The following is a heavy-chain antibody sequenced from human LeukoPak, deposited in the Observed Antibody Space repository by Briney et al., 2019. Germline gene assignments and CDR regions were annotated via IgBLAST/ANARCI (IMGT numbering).Heavy chain of an antibody. D-gene: IGHD3-22*01. Sequence: ASVKVSCKASGYTFTSYGISWVRQAPGQGLEWMGWINANSGATNYAQKFQGRVSMTRDTSISTAYMDLSRLRSDDTAVYYCAREYLPYDSSGYYHNDAFDIWGQGTRVTVSS. CDR1: GYTFTSYG. V-gene: IGHV1-2*02. J-gene: IGHJ3*02. CDR2: INANSGAT. CDR3: AREYLPYDSSGYYHNDAFDI.